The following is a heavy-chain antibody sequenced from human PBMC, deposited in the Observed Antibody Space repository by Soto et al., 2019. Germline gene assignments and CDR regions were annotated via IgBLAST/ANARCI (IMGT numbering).Heavy chain of an antibody. D-gene: IGHD6-13*01. CDR3: ARGAVRIAAAGTGLGY. CDR2: INAGNGNT. CDR1: GYTFTSYA. J-gene: IGHJ4*02. Sequence: GASLKVSCKSSGYTFTSYAMHWVRQAPGQRLEWMGWINAGNGNTKYSQKFQGRVTITRDTSASTAYMELSSLRSEDTAVYYCARGAVRIAAAGTGLGYWGQGTLVTVSS. V-gene: IGHV1-3*01.